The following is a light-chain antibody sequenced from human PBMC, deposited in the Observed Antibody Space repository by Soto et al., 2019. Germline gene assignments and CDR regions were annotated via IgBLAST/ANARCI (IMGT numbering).Light chain of an antibody. Sequence: QSVLTQPPSASGTPGQRVTISCSGSSSNIGSNYVYWYQQLPGTAPKLLIYRNNQRPSGVPDRFSGSKSGTSASLAISGLRVEDEADYYCAAWDDSLSALLFGGGTKLTVL. CDR2: RNN. J-gene: IGLJ2*01. CDR3: AAWDDSLSALL. V-gene: IGLV1-47*01. CDR1: SSNIGSNY.